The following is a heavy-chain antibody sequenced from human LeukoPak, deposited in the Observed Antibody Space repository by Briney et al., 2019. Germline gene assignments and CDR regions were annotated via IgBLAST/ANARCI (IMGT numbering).Heavy chain of an antibody. CDR3: ARDISPSTRAFDI. V-gene: IGHV3-48*03. Sequence: PGGSLRLSCAASGFTLSTYEMTWVRQAPGKGLEWISFITSSGSPTFYADSVKGRFTIFRDTAKNSLFLQMNNLRGEDTAVYYCARDISPSTRAFDIWGQGTMVTVS. CDR1: GFTLSTYE. CDR2: ITSSGSPT. J-gene: IGHJ3*02. D-gene: IGHD2-15*01.